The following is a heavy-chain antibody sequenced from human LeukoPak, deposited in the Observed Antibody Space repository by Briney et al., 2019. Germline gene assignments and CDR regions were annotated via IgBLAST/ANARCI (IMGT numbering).Heavy chain of an antibody. CDR3: ARDKSVYYDTSGSRFDY. CDR1: QLTFRSYW. CDR2: INQDGSEK. D-gene: IGHD3-22*01. J-gene: IGHJ4*02. Sequence: PGGSLRLSCAASQLTFRSYWMSWVRQAPGKGLEWVAYINQDGSEKYYVDSVKGRFTISRDNAKNSLYLQMNSLRAEDTAVYYCARDKSVYYDTSGSRFDYWGQGTLVTVSS. V-gene: IGHV3-7*01.